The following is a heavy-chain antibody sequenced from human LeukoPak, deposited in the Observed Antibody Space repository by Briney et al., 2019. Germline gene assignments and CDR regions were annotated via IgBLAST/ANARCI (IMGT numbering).Heavy chain of an antibody. V-gene: IGHV4-30-2*01. D-gene: IGHD6-13*01. CDR3: ARGAPEYSSSWDFDY. J-gene: IGHJ4*02. CDR2: IYHSGST. Sequence: SHTLSLTCAVSGGSISSGGYSWSWIRQPPGKGLEWIGYIYHSGSTYYNPSLKSRVTISVDRSKNQFSLKLSSVTAADTAVYYCARGAPEYSSSWDFDYWGQGTLVTVSS. CDR1: GGSISSGGYS.